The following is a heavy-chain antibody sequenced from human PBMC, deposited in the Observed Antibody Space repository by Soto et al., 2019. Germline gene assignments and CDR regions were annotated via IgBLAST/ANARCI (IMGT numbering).Heavy chain of an antibody. CDR1: GGSLIIGGFY. J-gene: IGHJ5*02. V-gene: IGHV4-39*01. CDR3: TRRYNWNDYYFDP. Sequence: TSETLSLTCTVSGGSLIIGGFYWSWLRQRPGKGLEWVGSSYYSGTSYFNPALKGRVTISVDTSTNQFSLRLTSVTAADTAVYYCTRRYNWNDYYFDPWGQGTLVTVSS. CDR2: SYYSGTS. D-gene: IGHD1-20*01.